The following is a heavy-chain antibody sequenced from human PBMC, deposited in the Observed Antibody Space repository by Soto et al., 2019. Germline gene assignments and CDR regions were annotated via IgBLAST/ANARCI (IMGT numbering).Heavy chain of an antibody. D-gene: IGHD3-10*01. CDR1: GFTFSSYE. V-gene: IGHV3-48*03. Sequence: GGSLRLSCVTSGFTFSSYEMNWVRQAPGKGLEWLSYIHMSGSPIYYADSVRGRFTISRDNAKNSLFLEMSSLRAEDTAIYYCASKVFGTTYYGYWGQGTLVTVSP. CDR3: ASKVFGTTYYGY. J-gene: IGHJ4*02. CDR2: IHMSGSPI.